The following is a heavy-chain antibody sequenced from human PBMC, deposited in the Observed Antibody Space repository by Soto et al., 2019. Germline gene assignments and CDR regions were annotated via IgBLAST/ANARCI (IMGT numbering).Heavy chain of an antibody. CDR1: GFTFSDYY. D-gene: IGHD5-12*01. CDR3: ARERWLQLPSDAFDI. J-gene: IGHJ3*02. V-gene: IGHV3-11*01. Sequence: GSLRLSCAASGFTFSDYYMSWIRQAPGKGLEWVSYISSSGSTIYYADSVKGRFTISRDNAKNSLYLQMNSLRAEDTAVYYCARERWLQLPSDAFDIWGQGTMVTVSS. CDR2: ISSSGSTI.